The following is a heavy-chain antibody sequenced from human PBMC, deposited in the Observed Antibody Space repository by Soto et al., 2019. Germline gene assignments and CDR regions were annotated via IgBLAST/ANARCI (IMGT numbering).Heavy chain of an antibody. Sequence: QVQLQQWGAGLLKPSETLSLTCAVYGGSFSGYYWSWIRQPPGKGLEWIGEINHSGSTNYNPSLKIRVTISVDTSKNQLSLKLSSVTAADTAVYYCARVRGYYGSGSGYYYYMDVWGKGTTVTVSS. CDR1: GGSFSGYY. D-gene: IGHD3-10*01. V-gene: IGHV4-34*01. CDR3: ARVRGYYGSGSGYYYYMDV. J-gene: IGHJ6*03. CDR2: INHSGST.